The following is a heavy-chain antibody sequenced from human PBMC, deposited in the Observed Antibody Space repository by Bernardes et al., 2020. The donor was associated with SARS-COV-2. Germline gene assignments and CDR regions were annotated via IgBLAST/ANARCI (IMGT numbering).Heavy chain of an antibody. CDR1: GFSFSTYG. CDR2: IWYDGSSK. V-gene: IGHV3-33*01. D-gene: IGHD4-17*01. CDR3: ARGGPRDYGDPYLDY. Sequence: GWSLRLSCAASGFSFSTYGFHWVRQAPGQGLQWVAVIWYDGSSKFYADSVEGRFTISRDTSKNTLYLQMNTLRADDTAIYYCARGGPRDYGDPYLDYWGQGILVTVSS. J-gene: IGHJ4*02.